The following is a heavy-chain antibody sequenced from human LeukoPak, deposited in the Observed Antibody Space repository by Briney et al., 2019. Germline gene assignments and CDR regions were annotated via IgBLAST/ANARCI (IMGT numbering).Heavy chain of an antibody. J-gene: IGHJ4*02. V-gene: IGHV4-34*01. CDR1: GGSFSGYY. CDR3: ARARYYYDSSGYYSQGYYFDY. D-gene: IGHD3-22*01. Sequence: SETLSLTCAVYGGSFSGYYWSWIRQPPGEGLEWIGEINHSGSTNYNPSLKSRVTISVDTSKNQFSLKLSSVTAADTAVYYCARARYYYDSSGYYSQGYYFDYWGQGTLVTVSS. CDR2: INHSGST.